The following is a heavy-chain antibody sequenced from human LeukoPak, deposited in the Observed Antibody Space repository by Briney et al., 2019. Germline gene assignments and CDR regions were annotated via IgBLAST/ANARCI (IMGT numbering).Heavy chain of an antibody. J-gene: IGHJ4*02. Sequence: PGRSLRLSCAASGFTFEDYAMHWVRQAPGKGVEWVSGISWNSGSIGYADSVKGRFTISRDNAKNSLYLQMNSLRAEATALYYCAIWTGSLDYWGQGTLVTVSS. V-gene: IGHV3-9*01. CDR3: AIWTGSLDY. CDR2: ISWNSGSI. CDR1: GFTFEDYA. D-gene: IGHD3-10*01.